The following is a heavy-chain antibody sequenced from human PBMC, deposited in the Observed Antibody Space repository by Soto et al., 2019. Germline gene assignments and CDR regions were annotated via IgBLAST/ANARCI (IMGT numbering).Heavy chain of an antibody. J-gene: IGHJ4*02. CDR2: ISYDGSNK. CDR3: SISLCPSGYYPGFDY. CDR1: GFTFSSYG. D-gene: IGHD3-22*01. Sequence: GGSLRLSCGASGFTFSSYGMHWVRQAPGKGLEWVAVISYDGSNKYYADSVKGRFTISRDNSKNTLYLQMNSLRAEDTAVYYCSISLCPSGYYPGFDYWGQGTLVTVSS. V-gene: IGHV3-30*03.